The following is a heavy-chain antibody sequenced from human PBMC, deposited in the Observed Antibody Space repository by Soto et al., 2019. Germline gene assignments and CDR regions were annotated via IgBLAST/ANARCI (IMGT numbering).Heavy chain of an antibody. CDR2: IIPIFGTA. CDR3: ARAGAGYCSGGSCYAAWNYGMDV. CDR1: GGTFSSYA. Sequence: QVQLVQSGAEVKKPGSSVKVSCKASGGTFSSYAISWVRQAPGQGLEWMGGIIPIFGTANYAQKFQGRVTITADESTSTAYMELSSLRSEDTAVYYCARAGAGYCSGGSCYAAWNYGMDVGGQGTTVTVSS. V-gene: IGHV1-69*01. J-gene: IGHJ6*02. D-gene: IGHD2-15*01.